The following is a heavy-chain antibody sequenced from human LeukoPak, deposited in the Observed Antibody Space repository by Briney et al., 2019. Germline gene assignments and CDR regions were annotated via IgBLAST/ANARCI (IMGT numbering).Heavy chain of an antibody. J-gene: IGHJ4*02. V-gene: IGHV4-34*01. D-gene: IGHD6-13*01. Sequence: PSETLSLTCAVYGGSFSGYYWSWIRQPPGKGLEWIGEINHSGSTNYNPSLKSRVTISVDTSKNQFSLKLSSVTAADTAVYYCARQSGYSTNYWGQGTLVTVSS. CDR1: GGSFSGYY. CDR3: ARQSGYSTNY. CDR2: INHSGST.